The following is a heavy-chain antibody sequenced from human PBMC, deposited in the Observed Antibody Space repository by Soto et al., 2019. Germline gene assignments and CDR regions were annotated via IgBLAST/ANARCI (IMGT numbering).Heavy chain of an antibody. D-gene: IGHD3-3*01. Sequence: QVQLVQSGAEVKKPGASVKVSCKASGYTFTSYDINWVRQATGQVLEWMGWMNPNSGNTGYAQKFQGRVTMTRNTSISTAYMELSSLRSEDTAVYYCARVNYDFWSGRHNWFDHWGQGTLVTVSS. CDR3: ARVNYDFWSGRHNWFDH. CDR1: GYTFTSYD. V-gene: IGHV1-8*01. J-gene: IGHJ5*02. CDR2: MNPNSGNT.